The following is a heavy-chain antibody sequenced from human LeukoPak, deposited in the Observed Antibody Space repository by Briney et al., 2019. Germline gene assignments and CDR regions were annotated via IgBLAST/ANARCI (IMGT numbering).Heavy chain of an antibody. CDR1: GFTFSSYS. D-gene: IGHD4-17*01. CDR2: ISSSSSYI. Sequence: GGSLRLSCAASGFTFSSYSMNWVRQAPGKGLEWVSSISSSSSYIYYADSVKGRFTISRDNAKSSLYLQMNSLRAEDTAVYYCGVYGDRDAFDIWGHGTMVTVSS. CDR3: GVYGDRDAFDI. V-gene: IGHV3-21*01. J-gene: IGHJ3*02.